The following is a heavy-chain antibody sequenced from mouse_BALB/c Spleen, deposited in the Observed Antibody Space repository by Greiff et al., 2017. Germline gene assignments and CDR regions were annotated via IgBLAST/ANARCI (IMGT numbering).Heavy chain of an antibody. CDR3: ARDLDSSGYAWFAY. V-gene: IGHV7-1*02. J-gene: IGHJ3*01. CDR1: GFTFSDFY. D-gene: IGHD3-2*01. Sequence: EVKVVESGGGLVQPGGSLRLSCATSGFTFSDFYMEWVRQPPGKRLEWIAASRNKANDYTTEYNASVKGRFIVSRDTSQSILYLQMNALRAEDTAIYYGARDLDSSGYAWFAYGGQGTLVTVSA. CDR2: SRNKANDYTT.